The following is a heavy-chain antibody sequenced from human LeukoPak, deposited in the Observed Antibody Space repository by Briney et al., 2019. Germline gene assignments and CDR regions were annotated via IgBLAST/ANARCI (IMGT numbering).Heavy chain of an antibody. CDR2: IYSGGTT. Sequence: GGSLRLSCAASGFTVSNNYVTWVRQAPGKGLEWVAVIYSGGTTYYADSVKGRFTISRDHSKNTLYLQMNSLRVEDTAVYYCVRGPPQMMVPIYWGQGTLVTVSS. D-gene: IGHD3-22*01. CDR3: VRGPPQMMVPIY. J-gene: IGHJ4*02. V-gene: IGHV3-53*01. CDR1: GFTVSNNY.